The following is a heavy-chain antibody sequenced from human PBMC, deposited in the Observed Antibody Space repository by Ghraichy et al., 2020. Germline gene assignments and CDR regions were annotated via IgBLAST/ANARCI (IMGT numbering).Heavy chain of an antibody. D-gene: IGHD3-9*01. CDR2: ISSSSSYI. CDR1: GFTFSSYS. Sequence: GGSLRLSCAASGFTFSSYSMNWVRQAPGKGLEWVSSISSSSSYIYYADSVKGRFTISRDNAKNSLYLQMNSLRAEDTAVYYCARDGSGIYDILTGYYTYYGMDVWGQGPRSPSP. V-gene: IGHV3-21*01. J-gene: IGHJ6*02. CDR3: ARDGSGIYDILTGYYTYYGMDV.